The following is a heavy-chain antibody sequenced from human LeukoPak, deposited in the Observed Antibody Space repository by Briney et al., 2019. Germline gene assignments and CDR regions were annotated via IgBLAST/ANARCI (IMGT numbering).Heavy chain of an antibody. D-gene: IGHD1-26*01. J-gene: IGHJ3*02. CDR2: INPSGGST. Sequence: GDSVKVSCKASGYTFTSSYMLWVRQAPGQGLEWMGIINPSGGSTSYAQKFQGRVTMTRDMSTSTIYMELSSLRSEDTAVYYCPTGGMGATLRLAFDIWGQGTMVTVSS. CDR3: PTGGMGATLRLAFDI. V-gene: IGHV1-46*01. CDR1: GYTFTSSY.